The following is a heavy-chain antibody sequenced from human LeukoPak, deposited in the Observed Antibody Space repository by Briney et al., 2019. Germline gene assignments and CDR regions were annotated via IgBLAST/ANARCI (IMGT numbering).Heavy chain of an antibody. CDR1: GYTFTSYG. CDR3: ARDRGEYSSGWYYSYRYYFDY. V-gene: IGHV1-18*01. CDR2: ISAYNGNT. D-gene: IGHD6-19*01. Sequence: GASVKVSCKASGYTFTSYGISWVRQAPGQGLEWMGWISAYNGNTNYAQKLQGRVTMTTDTSTSTAYMELRSLRPDDTAVYYCARDRGEYSSGWYYSYRYYFDYWGQGTLVTVSS. J-gene: IGHJ4*02.